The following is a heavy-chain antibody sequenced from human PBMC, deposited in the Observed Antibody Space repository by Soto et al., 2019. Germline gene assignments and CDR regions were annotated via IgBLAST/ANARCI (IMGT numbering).Heavy chain of an antibody. Sequence: VKLVESGGGVVQPGRSMRLSCTTSGFNVVMYGFHWVRQAPGKGLEWVASVWYDGSNEKYEDSVKARFIISRDNSKNTIYLQMDSLTVEDTAVYYCVRDWSSNANAVKDNWGQGTMVIVSS. D-gene: IGHD2-8*02. CDR3: VRDWSSNANAVKDN. CDR1: GFNVVMYG. J-gene: IGHJ4*02. V-gene: IGHV3-33*01. CDR2: VWYDGSNE.